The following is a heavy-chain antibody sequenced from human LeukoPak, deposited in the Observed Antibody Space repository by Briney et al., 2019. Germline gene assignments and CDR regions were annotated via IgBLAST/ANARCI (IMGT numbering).Heavy chain of an antibody. CDR1: GFTFSSYS. D-gene: IGHD3-10*01. CDR2: ISSSSSYI. CDR3: ARDWSTMVRGFPARGESLWFDP. J-gene: IGHJ5*02. V-gene: IGHV3-21*01. Sequence: GGSLRLSCAASGFTFSSYSMNWVRQAPGKGLEWVSSISSSSSYIYYADSVKGRFTISRDNAKNSLYLQMNSLRAEDTAVYYCARDWSTMVRGFPARGESLWFDPWGQGTLVTVSS.